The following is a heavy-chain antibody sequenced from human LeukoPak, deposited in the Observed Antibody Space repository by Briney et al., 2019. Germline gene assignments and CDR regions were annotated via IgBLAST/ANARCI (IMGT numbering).Heavy chain of an antibody. CDR2: IYYSGST. J-gene: IGHJ4*02. CDR3: ARHSDAWFGELLANFDY. Sequence: PSETLSLTCTVSGGSISSSSYYWGWIRQPPGKGLEWIVSIYYSGSTYYNPSLKSRVTISVDASKNQFSLKLSSVTAADTAVYYCARHSDAWFGELLANFDYWGQGTLVTVSS. D-gene: IGHD3-10*01. V-gene: IGHV4-39*01. CDR1: GGSISSSSYY.